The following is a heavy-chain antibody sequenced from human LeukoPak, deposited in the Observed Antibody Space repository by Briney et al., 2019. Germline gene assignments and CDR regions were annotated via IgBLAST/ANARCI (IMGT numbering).Heavy chain of an antibody. CDR2: ISGSGGIT. D-gene: IGHD3-10*01. V-gene: IGHV3-23*01. CDR1: GFTFSSYA. J-gene: IGHJ4*02. CDR3: AKYYGAGTVFEC. Sequence: GGSLRVSCAASGFTFSSYAMSWVRQAPGEGLEWVSAISGSGGITNYAHSVKGRFTISTDNSKKTLYLQMNSLRAEDTAVYYCAKYYGAGTVFECWGQGALVTVSS.